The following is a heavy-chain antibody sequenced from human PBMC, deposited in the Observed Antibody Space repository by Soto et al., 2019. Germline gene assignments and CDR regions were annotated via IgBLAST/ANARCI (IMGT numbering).Heavy chain of an antibody. CDR3: ARDGGRHSGGIDY. V-gene: IGHV1-69*01. CDR1: GGTFSSYS. CDR2: IIPIFGTA. D-gene: IGHD1-26*01. Sequence: QVQLVQSGAEVKKPGSSVKVSCKASGGTFSSYSINWVRQAPGQGLEWMGEIIPIFGTANYAQKYQGRGTITADEATSTAYMELSSLRSEDTAVYYCARDGGRHSGGIDYWGQGTLVTDSS. J-gene: IGHJ4*02.